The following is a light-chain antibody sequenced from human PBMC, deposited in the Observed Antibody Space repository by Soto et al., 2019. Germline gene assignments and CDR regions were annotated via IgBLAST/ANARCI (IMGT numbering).Light chain of an antibody. V-gene: IGKV1-27*01. CDR2: SAS. J-gene: IGKJ5*01. Sequence: DIQMTQSPSSLSASVGDRVTITCRASQDISVYLAWYQQKPGKVPKLLIYSASTMQSGVPSRFSGSGSGTDFTLTISSLEPEDVATYYCQQFSTAPLTFGQGTRLEIK. CDR3: QQFSTAPLT. CDR1: QDISVY.